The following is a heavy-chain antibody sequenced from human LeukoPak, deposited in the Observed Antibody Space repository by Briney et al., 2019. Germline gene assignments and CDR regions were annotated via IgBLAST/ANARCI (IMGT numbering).Heavy chain of an antibody. CDR1: GYTFTRYY. CDR3: ARVYSMVRGVNGYAFDI. D-gene: IGHD3-10*01. Sequence: ASLKVSCKASGYTFTRYYMHWVRQAPGQGLEWMGWINPNSGGTNYAQKFQGWVTMTRDTSISTAYMELSRLRSDDTAVYYCARVYSMVRGVNGYAFDIWGQGPMVTVSS. V-gene: IGHV1-2*04. CDR2: INPNSGGT. J-gene: IGHJ3*02.